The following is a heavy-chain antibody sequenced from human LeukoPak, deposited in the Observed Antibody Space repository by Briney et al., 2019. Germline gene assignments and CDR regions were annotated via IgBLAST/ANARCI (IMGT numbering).Heavy chain of an antibody. CDR1: GGSISSYY. CDR3: ARGTGIAAAGAIDY. V-gene: IGHV4-59*01. CDR2: IYYSGST. D-gene: IGHD6-13*01. Sequence: SETLSLTYTVSGGSISSYYWSWIRQPPGKGLEWIGYIYYSGSTNYNPSLKSRVTISVDTSKDQFSLKLSSVTAADTAVYYCARGTGIAAAGAIDYWGQGTLVTVSS. J-gene: IGHJ4*02.